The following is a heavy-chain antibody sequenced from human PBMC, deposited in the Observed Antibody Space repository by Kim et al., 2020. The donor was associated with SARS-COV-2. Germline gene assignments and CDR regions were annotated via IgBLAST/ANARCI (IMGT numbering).Heavy chain of an antibody. V-gene: IGHV1-18*01. D-gene: IGHD1-1*01. CDR3: ARGGTYNWNDVGWFDP. CDR2: ISAYNGNT. Sequence: ASVKVSCKASGYTFTSYGISWVRQAPGQGLEWMGWISAYNGNTNYAQKLQGRVTMTTDTSTSTAYMELRSLRSDDTAVYYCARGGTYNWNDVGWFDPWGQGTLVTVSS. J-gene: IGHJ5*02. CDR1: GYTFTSYG.